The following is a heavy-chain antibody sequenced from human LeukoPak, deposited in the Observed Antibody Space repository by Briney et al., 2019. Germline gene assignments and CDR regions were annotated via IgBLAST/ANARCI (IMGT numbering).Heavy chain of an antibody. J-gene: IGHJ4*02. CDR2: IYYSGST. V-gene: IGHV4-59*11. CDR3: AREIGEGYFDY. Sequence: NPSETLSLTCTVSGGSISSHYWSWIRQPPGKGLEWIGYIYYSGSTNYNPSLKSRVTISVDTSKNQFSLKLSSVTAADTAVYYCAREIGEGYFDYWGQGTLVTVSS. D-gene: IGHD3-10*01. CDR1: GGSISSHY.